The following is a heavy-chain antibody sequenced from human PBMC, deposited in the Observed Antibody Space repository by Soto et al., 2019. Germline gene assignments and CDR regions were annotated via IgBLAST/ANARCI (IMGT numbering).Heavy chain of an antibody. CDR3: AGGIAAADRSVDY. D-gene: IGHD6-13*01. CDR2: ISSSGSTI. V-gene: IGHV3-11*01. CDR1: GFTFSDYY. Sequence: GSLRLSCAASGFTFSDYYMSWIRQAPGKGLEWVSYISSSGSTIYYADSVKGRFTISRDNAKNSLYLQMNSLRAEDTAVYYCAGGIAAADRSVDYWGQGTLVTVSS. J-gene: IGHJ4*02.